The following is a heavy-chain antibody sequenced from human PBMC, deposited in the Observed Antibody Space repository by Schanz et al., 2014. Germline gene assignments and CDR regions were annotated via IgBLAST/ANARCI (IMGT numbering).Heavy chain of an antibody. CDR1: GYTFTSDS. J-gene: IGHJ4*02. CDR3: ASSGAGYSSSWDFDY. Sequence: QVQLVQSGAEVKKPGASVKVSCKASGYTFTSDSMHWVRQAPGQGLEWMGMINPSGGSTTYAQKFQGRVTMTRNTSISTAYMELSSLRSEDTAVYYCASSGAGYSSSWDFDYWGQGTLVTVSS. CDR2: INPSGGST. V-gene: IGHV1-46*01. D-gene: IGHD6-13*01.